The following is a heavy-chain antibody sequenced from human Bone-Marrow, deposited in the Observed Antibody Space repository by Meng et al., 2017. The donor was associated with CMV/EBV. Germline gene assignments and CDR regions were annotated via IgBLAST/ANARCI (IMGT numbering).Heavy chain of an antibody. V-gene: IGHV1-69*04. CDR2: IIPILGIA. CDR3: ARDGNPRYYDILTGYYDPQNE. CDR1: GGTFSSYT. Sequence: SVKVSCKASGGTFSSYTISWVRQAPGQGLEWMGRIIPILGIANYAQKFQGRVTITADKSTSTAYMELSSLRSEDTAVYYCARDGNPRYYDILTGYYDPQNEWGQGTLVTVYS. J-gene: IGHJ4*02. D-gene: IGHD3-9*01.